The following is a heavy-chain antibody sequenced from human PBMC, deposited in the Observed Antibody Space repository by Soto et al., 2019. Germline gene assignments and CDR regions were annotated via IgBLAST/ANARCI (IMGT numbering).Heavy chain of an antibody. CDR3: ATSFWSVKIYWYFDL. J-gene: IGHJ2*01. D-gene: IGHD3-3*01. Sequence: EVQLVESGGGLVQPGGSLRLSCAASGFTFSYYWMSWVRQAPGKGLEWVANIKQDGSEKYYVDSVKGRFTISRDNAKNSLYLQMNGLRAADTAVYYCATSFWSVKIYWYFDLWGRGTLVTFSS. CDR1: GFTFSYYW. CDR2: IKQDGSEK. V-gene: IGHV3-7*01.